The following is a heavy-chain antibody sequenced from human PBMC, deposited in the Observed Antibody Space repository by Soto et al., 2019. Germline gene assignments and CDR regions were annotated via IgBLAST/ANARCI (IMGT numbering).Heavy chain of an antibody. CDR1: GFTFSSYG. Sequence: VGSLRLSCAASGFTFSSYGMHWVRQAPGKGLEWVAVISYDGSNKYYADSVKGRFTISRDNSKNTLYLQMNSLRAEDTAVYYCAKGLSLYSNYFYGPEAYWGQGTLVTVSS. CDR2: ISYDGSNK. J-gene: IGHJ4*02. V-gene: IGHV3-30*18. CDR3: AKGLSLYSNYFYGPEAY. D-gene: IGHD4-4*01.